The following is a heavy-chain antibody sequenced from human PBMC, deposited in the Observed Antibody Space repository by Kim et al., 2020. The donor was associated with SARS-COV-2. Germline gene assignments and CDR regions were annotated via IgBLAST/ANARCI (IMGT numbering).Heavy chain of an antibody. Sequence: GGYLRLSCTASGFTFGDYAMSWFRQAPGKGLEWVGFIRSKAYGGTTEYAASVKGRFTISRDDSKSIAYLQMNSLKTEDTAVYYCTRESSDSYYYGSGSYYSYFDYWGQGTLVTVSS. D-gene: IGHD3-10*01. J-gene: IGHJ4*02. CDR1: GFTFGDYA. CDR2: IRSKAYGGTT. CDR3: TRESSDSYYYGSGSYYSYFDY. V-gene: IGHV3-49*03.